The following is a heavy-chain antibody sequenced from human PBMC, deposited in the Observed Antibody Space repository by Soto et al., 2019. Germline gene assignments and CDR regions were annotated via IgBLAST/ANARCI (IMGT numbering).Heavy chain of an antibody. V-gene: IGHV3-21*01. Sequence: EVQLVESGGGLVKPGGSLRLSCAASGFTFSSYSMNWVRQAPGKGLEWVSSISSSSSYIYYADSVKGRFTISRDNAKNSLYLQMYSLRAEDTAVYYCARIGTVTTSGWFDPWGQGTLVTVSS. CDR1: GFTFSSYS. D-gene: IGHD4-17*01. CDR3: ARIGTVTTSGWFDP. CDR2: ISSSSSYI. J-gene: IGHJ5*02.